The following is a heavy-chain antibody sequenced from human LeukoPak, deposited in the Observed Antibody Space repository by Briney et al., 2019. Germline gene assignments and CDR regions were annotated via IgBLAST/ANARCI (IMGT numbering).Heavy chain of an antibody. V-gene: IGHV3-7*01. CDR3: ASSDYYRSGSYLAFDI. CDR1: GFTFSSYW. CDR2: ITQDGIEK. J-gene: IGHJ3*02. D-gene: IGHD3-10*01. Sequence: GVLRPSCGASGFTFSSYWMSWVRQAPGKGLEWVANITQDGIEKYYVESVKGRFTISRDNAKNSLYLQMNSLRAEDTAVYYCASSDYYRSGSYLAFDIWGQGTMVTVSS.